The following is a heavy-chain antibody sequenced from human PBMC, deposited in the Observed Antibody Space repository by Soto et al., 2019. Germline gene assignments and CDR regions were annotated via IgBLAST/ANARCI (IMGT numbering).Heavy chain of an antibody. CDR3: ARRYCDGTTCYAFDS. CDR2: ISSSSSHI. D-gene: IGHD2-2*01. Sequence: GGSLRLSCAASEFTFSSYTMNWARQAPGKGLEWFSSISSSSSHIYYADSAKGRFTISRDNAKNSLYLQMNSLRAEDTAVYYCARRYCDGTTCYAFDSWGQGTLVTVS. V-gene: IGHV3-21*01. CDR1: EFTFSSYT. J-gene: IGHJ4*02.